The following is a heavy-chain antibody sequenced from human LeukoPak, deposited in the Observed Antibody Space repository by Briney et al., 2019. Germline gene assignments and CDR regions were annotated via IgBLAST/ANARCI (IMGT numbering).Heavy chain of an antibody. Sequence: GASVKVSCKASGYTFTSYGISWVRQAPGQGLEWMGWISAYNGNTNYAQKLQGRVTMTTDTSTSTAYMELSSLRSEDTAVYYCARVQNHYDFWSGYYLDAFDIWGQGTMVTVSS. D-gene: IGHD3-3*01. CDR2: ISAYNGNT. CDR3: ARVQNHYDFWSGYYLDAFDI. J-gene: IGHJ3*02. V-gene: IGHV1-18*01. CDR1: GYTFTSYG.